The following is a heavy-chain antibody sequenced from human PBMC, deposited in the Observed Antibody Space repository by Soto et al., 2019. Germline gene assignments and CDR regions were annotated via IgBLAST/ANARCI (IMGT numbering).Heavy chain of an antibody. CDR1: GDSVSSHY. CDR2: LYNDERT. V-gene: IGHV4-4*07. Sequence: SETLSLTCTVSGDSVSSHYWSWIRQPAGKGLEWLGRLYNDERTNYNPSLKSRVTMSMDTSKNQFSLKLTSVTAADSAVYFCAREPLAHSYFAFWGQGILVTVSS. CDR3: AREPLAHSYFAF. J-gene: IGHJ4*02.